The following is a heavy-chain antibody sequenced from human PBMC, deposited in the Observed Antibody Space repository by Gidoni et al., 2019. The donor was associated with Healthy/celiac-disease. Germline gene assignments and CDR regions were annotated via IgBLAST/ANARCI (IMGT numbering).Heavy chain of an antibody. J-gene: IGHJ4*02. V-gene: IGHV3-30*18. D-gene: IGHD2-2*01. CDR2: ISYDGSNK. CDR1: GFTFSSYG. CDR3: AKDRARPYQLLSPYCFDY. Sequence: QVQLVESGGGVVQPGRSLRLSCAASGFTFSSYGMHWVRQAPGKGLEWVAVISYDGSNKYYADSVKGRFTISRDNSKNTLYLQMNSLRAEDTAVYYCAKDRARPYQLLSPYCFDYWGQGTLVTVSS.